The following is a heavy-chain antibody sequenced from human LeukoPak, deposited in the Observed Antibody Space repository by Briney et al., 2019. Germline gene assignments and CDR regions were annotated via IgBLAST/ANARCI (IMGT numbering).Heavy chain of an antibody. J-gene: IGHJ4*02. CDR1: GYTFTGYY. CDR3: ARDPSALISYSSSWPDY. CDR2: INPNSGGT. Sequence: ASVKVSCKASGYTFTGYYMHWVRQAPGQGLEWMGWINPNSGGTNYAQKFQGRVTMTRDTSISTAYMELSRLRSDDTAVYYCARDPSALISYSSSWPDYWGQGTLVTVSS. D-gene: IGHD6-13*01. V-gene: IGHV1-2*02.